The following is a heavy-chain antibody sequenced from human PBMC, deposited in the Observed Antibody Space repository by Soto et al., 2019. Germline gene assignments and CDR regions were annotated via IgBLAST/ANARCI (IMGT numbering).Heavy chain of an antibody. CDR3: AQKVASGGLFDI. D-gene: IGHD3-10*01. J-gene: IGHJ3*02. CDR2: LMAMFDTP. CDR1: VGTFSSHT. V-gene: IGHV1-69*06. Sequence: QVQLVHSGAEVKKPGTSVKVSCKASVGTFSSHTNIWVRQAPGHGLEWMGELMAMFDTPKNAQKFKGRVTITADKSTSTAYMELSSLRSEDTAVYYCAQKVASGGLFDIWGQATIVTVSS.